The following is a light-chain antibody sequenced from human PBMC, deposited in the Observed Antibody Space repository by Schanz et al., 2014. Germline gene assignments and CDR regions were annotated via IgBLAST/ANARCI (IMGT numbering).Light chain of an antibody. CDR1: QSVTRRY. Sequence: EIVVTQSPGTLSLSPGERATLSCRASQSVTRRYLAWYQQKPGQAPRLLIYGASSRATGTPDRFSGSGSGTDFTLTISRLEPEDFAVYYCQQYGSSPPLTFGGGTKVEIK. CDR2: GAS. J-gene: IGKJ4*01. V-gene: IGKV3-20*01. CDR3: QQYGSSPPLT.